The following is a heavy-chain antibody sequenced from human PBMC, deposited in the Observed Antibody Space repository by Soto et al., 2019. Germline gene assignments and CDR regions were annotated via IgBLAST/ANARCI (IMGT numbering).Heavy chain of an antibody. D-gene: IGHD5-12*01. J-gene: IGHJ4*02. CDR1: GYTFTNYG. CDR3: ARDKKDSGSWYYCDY. V-gene: IGHV1-18*01. Sequence: QVQLVQSGAEVKKPGASVKVSCKASGYTFTNYGIIWVRQAPGQGLEWTAWIGAYNGNPNCAWKIPGRVTRTTDTATSTAYLELRSLRSDDTAVYYCARDKKDSGSWYYCDYGGQGTLVTVSS. CDR2: IGAYNGNP.